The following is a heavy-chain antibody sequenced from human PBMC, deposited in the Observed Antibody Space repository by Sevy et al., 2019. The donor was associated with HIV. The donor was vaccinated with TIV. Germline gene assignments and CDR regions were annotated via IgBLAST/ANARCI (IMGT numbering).Heavy chain of an antibody. D-gene: IGHD3-9*01. Sequence: GGSLRLSCAVSGIIFTTSGMHWVRQAPGNGLEWVAVISYDGRNKFYGDSVKGRFTISRDNSKNILFLQMNSLGAEDTAVYHCAKDFTGYNGMDVWGQGTMVTVSS. CDR3: AKDFTGYNGMDV. V-gene: IGHV3-30*18. J-gene: IGHJ6*02. CDR1: GIIFTTSG. CDR2: ISYDGRNK.